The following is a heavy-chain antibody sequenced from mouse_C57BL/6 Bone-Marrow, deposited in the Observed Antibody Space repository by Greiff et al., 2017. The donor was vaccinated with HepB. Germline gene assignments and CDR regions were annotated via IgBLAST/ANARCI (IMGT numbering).Heavy chain of an antibody. Sequence: QVQLKQPGAELVKPGASVKMSCKASGYTFTSYWITWVKQRPGQGLEWIGDIYPGSGSTNYNEKLKSKATLTVDTSSSTAYMQLSSLTSEDSAVYYCARDGTGPFAYWGQGTLVTVSA. V-gene: IGHV1-55*01. D-gene: IGHD4-1*01. J-gene: IGHJ3*01. CDR1: GYTFTSYW. CDR3: ARDGTGPFAY. CDR2: IYPGSGST.